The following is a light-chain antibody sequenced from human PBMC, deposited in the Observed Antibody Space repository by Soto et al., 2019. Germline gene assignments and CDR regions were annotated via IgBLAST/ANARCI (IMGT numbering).Light chain of an antibody. V-gene: IGLV2-14*01. Sequence: QSGLTQPASVSGSPGQSITISCTGTSSDVGGYNYVSWYQQQSGKAPKLMIHEVSNRPSGVSNRFSGSKSGNTASLTISGLQAEDEADYYCSSYTSSRAYVFGIGTKVTLL. CDR3: SSYTSSRAYV. CDR1: SSDVGGYNY. CDR2: EVS. J-gene: IGLJ1*01.